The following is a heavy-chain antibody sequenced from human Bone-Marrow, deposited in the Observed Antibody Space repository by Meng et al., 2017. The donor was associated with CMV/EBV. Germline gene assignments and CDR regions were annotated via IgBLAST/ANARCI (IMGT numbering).Heavy chain of an antibody. Sequence: GGSLRLSCAASGFTFSSYSMNWVRQAPGKGLEWVSYISSSGSTIYYADSVKGRFTISRDNAKNTLYLQMSSLRAEDTAVYYCVRHRADFYFDYWGQGTLVTVSS. CDR1: GFTFSSYS. CDR3: VRHRADFYFDY. V-gene: IGHV3-48*04. CDR2: ISSSGSTI. D-gene: IGHD2-21*02. J-gene: IGHJ4*02.